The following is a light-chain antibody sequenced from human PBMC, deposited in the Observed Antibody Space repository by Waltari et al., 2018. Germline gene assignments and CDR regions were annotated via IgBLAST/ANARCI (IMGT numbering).Light chain of an antibody. J-gene: IGLJ2*01. V-gene: IGLV2-14*03. Sequence: QSALTQPASVSGSPGQSITISCTGTSSDIGRYNYVSWFQQHPGKDPKLMIYDVRNRPSGFSNRCSGSKSDYTASLTISGLQAEDEAVYFCNSFTSSNTVIFGGGTKLTV. CDR1: SSDIGRYNY. CDR3: NSFTSSNTVI. CDR2: DVR.